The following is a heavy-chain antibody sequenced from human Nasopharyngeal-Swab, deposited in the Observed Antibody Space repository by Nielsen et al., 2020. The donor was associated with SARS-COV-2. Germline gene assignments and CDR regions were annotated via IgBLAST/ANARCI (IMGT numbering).Heavy chain of an antibody. Sequence: GESLKISCAASGFTFSGYAMHWVRQAPGKGLEYVSLISSDGRSTYYANSMKGKFTVSRDNSKNTLYLQMGSLRAEDMAVYYCARERCGGDCYSDYWGQGTLVTVSS. CDR1: GFTFSGYA. CDR3: ARERCGGDCYSDY. V-gene: IGHV3-64*01. J-gene: IGHJ4*02. D-gene: IGHD2-21*01. CDR2: ISSDGRST.